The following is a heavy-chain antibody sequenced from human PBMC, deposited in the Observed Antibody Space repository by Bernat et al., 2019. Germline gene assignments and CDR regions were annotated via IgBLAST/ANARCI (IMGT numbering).Heavy chain of an antibody. V-gene: IGHV3-23*01. D-gene: IGHD2-2*02. CDR3: AKDRMGCSSTSCYMTDAFDI. J-gene: IGHJ3*02. Sequence: EVQLLESGGGLVQPGGSLRLSCAASGFTFSSYAMSWVRQAPVKGLEWVSAISGSGGSPYYADSGKGRFTISRDNSKNTLYLQMNSLRAEDTAVYYCAKDRMGCSSTSCYMTDAFDIWGQGTMVTVSS. CDR1: GFTFSSYA. CDR2: ISGSGGSP.